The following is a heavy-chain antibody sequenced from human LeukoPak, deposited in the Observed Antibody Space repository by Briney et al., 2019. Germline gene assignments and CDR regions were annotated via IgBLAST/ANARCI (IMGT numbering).Heavy chain of an antibody. CDR3: ARATDEYYFDY. D-gene: IGHD1-1*01. CDR1: GGSISSYY. V-gene: IGHV4-59*01. J-gene: IGHJ4*02. Sequence: PSETLSLTCTVSGGSISSYYWSWIRQPPGKGLEWIGYIYYSGSTNYNPSLKSRVTISVDTSKNQFSLKLSSVTAADTAVYYCARATDEYYFDYWSQGALVTVSS. CDR2: IYYSGST.